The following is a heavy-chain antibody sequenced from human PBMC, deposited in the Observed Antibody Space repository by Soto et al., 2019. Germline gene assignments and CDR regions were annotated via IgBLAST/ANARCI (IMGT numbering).Heavy chain of an antibody. V-gene: IGHV4-4*07. CDR1: GGSISSYY. CDR2: IYTSGST. CDR3: ARALVTDYNSRDYHYYFAMDV. Sequence: SQTLSLTCTVSGGSISSYYWSWIRQPAGKGLEWIGRIYTSGSTNYNPSLKSRVSMSVDTSQNQFSLILASVTAADTAVYYCARALVTDYNSRDYHYYFAMDVWGQGTSVTVSS. J-gene: IGHJ6*02. D-gene: IGHD3-22*01.